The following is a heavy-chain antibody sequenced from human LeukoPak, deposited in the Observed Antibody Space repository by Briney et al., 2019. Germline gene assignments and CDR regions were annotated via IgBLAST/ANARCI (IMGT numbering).Heavy chain of an antibody. J-gene: IGHJ2*01. V-gene: IGHV3-30*04. Sequence: GGSLRLSCAASGFSFAISAMHWVRQAPGKGLEWVAVTSPIGSDQYYADSVRGRFIISRDNSNRILYLQMNSLTVEDTAVYYCARTSCGGDCYPGPWYFDLWGRGTLVTVSS. CDR1: GFSFAISA. CDR2: TSPIGSDQ. CDR3: ARTSCGGDCYPGPWYFDL. D-gene: IGHD2-21*02.